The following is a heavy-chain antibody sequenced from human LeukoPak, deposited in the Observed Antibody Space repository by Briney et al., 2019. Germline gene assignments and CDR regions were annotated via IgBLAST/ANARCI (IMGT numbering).Heavy chain of an antibody. CDR1: GYTFTSYY. CDR3: AREGDASNDYGDFDY. V-gene: IGHV1-46*01. J-gene: IGHJ4*02. D-gene: IGHD4-17*01. Sequence: ASLKVSCKASGYTFTSYYMHWVRQAPGQGLEWMGEINPRGGSTSDAQKFQGRVTMTRDTSTSTVYMELSSLSSEDTAVYYCAREGDASNDYGDFDYWGQGTLVTVSS. CDR2: INPRGGST.